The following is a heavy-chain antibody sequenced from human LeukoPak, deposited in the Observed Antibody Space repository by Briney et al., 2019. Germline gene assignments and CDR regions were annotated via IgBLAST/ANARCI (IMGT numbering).Heavy chain of an antibody. CDR3: AMGANRAAMVVDY. D-gene: IGHD3-16*01. V-gene: IGHV4-59*05. CDR2: IYYSGST. Sequence: SETLSLTCTVSGGSISSYYWSWIRQPPGKGLEWIGSIYYSGSTYYNPSLKSRVTISVDTSKNQFSLKLSSVTAADTAVYYCAMGANRAAMVVDYWGQGTLVTVSS. CDR1: GGSISSYY. J-gene: IGHJ4*02.